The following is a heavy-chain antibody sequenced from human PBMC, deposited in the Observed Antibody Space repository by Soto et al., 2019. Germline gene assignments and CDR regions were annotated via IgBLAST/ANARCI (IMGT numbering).Heavy chain of an antibody. CDR1: GYTFTSYY. D-gene: IGHD2-2*01. CDR2: INPSGGST. CDR3: ARDGRDIVVVPAAKYYYYGMDV. Sequence: RASVKVSCKASGYTFTSYYMHWVRQAPGQGLEWMGIINPSGGSTSYAQKFQGRVTMTRDTSTSTVYMELSSLRSEDTAVYYCARDGRDIVVVPAAKYYYYGMDVWGQGTTVTVSS. V-gene: IGHV1-46*01. J-gene: IGHJ6*02.